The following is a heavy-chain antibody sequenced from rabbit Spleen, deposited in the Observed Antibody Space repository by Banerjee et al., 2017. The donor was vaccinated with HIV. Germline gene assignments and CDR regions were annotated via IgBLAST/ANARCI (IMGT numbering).Heavy chain of an antibody. CDR3: VRGASSSGYYSL. J-gene: IGHJ4*01. V-gene: IGHV1S45*01. CDR2: IEAGSSGFT. Sequence: QQQLEESGGGLVKPGGTLTLTCKASGIDFSSDSYMCWVRQAPGKGLEWIACIEAGSSGFTYFASWAKGRFTISKTSSTTVTLQLNSLTAADTATYFCVRGASSSGYYSLWGPGTLVTV. CDR1: GIDFSSDSY. D-gene: IGHD1-1*01.